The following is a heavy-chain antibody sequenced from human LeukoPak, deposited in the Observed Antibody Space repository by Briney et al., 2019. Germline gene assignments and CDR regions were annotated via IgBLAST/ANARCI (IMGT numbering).Heavy chain of an antibody. V-gene: IGHV3-48*01. CDR2: ISSSSTI. D-gene: IGHD3-22*01. Sequence: GGSLRLSCAASGFTFSSHSMNWVRQAPGKGLEWVSYISSSSTIYFADSVKGRFTISRDNAKNSLYLQMNSLRAEDTAVYYCARGAYYYEDWGQGTLVTVSS. J-gene: IGHJ4*02. CDR1: GFTFSSHS. CDR3: ARGAYYYED.